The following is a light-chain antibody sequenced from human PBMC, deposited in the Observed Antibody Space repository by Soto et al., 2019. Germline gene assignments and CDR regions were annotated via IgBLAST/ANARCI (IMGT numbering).Light chain of an antibody. V-gene: IGKV3-15*01. J-gene: IGKJ4*01. CDR2: GAS. CDR3: QHYNSRPLT. CDR1: QNININ. Sequence: EIVMTQSPGTLSLSPGERATLSCRASQNININLAWYQQKPGQAPRLLIHGASTRAPGVPARFSGSGSGTEFTLDISSMQSEDFAVSYCQHYNSRPLTFGGGTEVEIK.